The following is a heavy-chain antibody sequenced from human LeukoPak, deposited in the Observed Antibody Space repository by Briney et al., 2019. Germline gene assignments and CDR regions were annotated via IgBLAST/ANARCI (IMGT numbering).Heavy chain of an antibody. J-gene: IGHJ5*02. Sequence: SETLSLTCAVSGASITSGSYYWSWIRQPAGKGLEWIGHIHTSGSTNYNPSPKSRVTISVDTSKNQFSLKLSSVTAADTAVYYCARSGTAYNWNPHNLIQYNWFDPWGQGTLVTVSS. CDR3: ARSGTAYNWNPHNLIQYNWFDP. CDR2: IHTSGST. CDR1: GASITSGSYY. V-gene: IGHV4-61*09. D-gene: IGHD1-20*01.